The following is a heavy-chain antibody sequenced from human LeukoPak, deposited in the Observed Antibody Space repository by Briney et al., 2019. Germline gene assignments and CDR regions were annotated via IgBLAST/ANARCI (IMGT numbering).Heavy chain of an antibody. Sequence: SETLSLTCAVYGGSFSGYYWSWIRQPAGKGLEWIGRIYTSGSTNYNPSLKGRVTISVDTSKNQFSLKLSSVTAADTAVYYCARVSVAGTEDYFDYWGQGTLVTVSS. CDR1: GGSFSGYY. V-gene: IGHV4-59*10. CDR2: IYTSGST. J-gene: IGHJ4*02. D-gene: IGHD6-19*01. CDR3: ARVSVAGTEDYFDY.